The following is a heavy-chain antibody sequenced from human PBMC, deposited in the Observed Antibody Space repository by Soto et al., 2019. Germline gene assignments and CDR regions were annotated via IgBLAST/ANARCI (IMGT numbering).Heavy chain of an antibody. Sequence: EVQLLESGGGLVQPGGSLRLSCAASGFTFSTYAMTWVRQAPGKGLAWLSSISGSGSTYYADSVKGRFTISRDNSKNTLYLQMNSLRAEDTAGYYCAKGISTSGSALWGRGTLVTVSS. CDR2: ISGSGST. CDR3: AKGISTSGSAL. J-gene: IGHJ4*02. D-gene: IGHD3-10*01. CDR1: GFTFSTYA. V-gene: IGHV3-23*01.